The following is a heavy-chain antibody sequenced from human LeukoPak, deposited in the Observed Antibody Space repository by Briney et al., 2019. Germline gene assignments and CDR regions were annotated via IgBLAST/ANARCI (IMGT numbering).Heavy chain of an antibody. Sequence: GGSLRLSCAASGFTLSTYWMSWVRQAPGKGLEWVSAISGSGGSTYYADSVKGRFTISRDNSKNTLYLQMNSLRAEGTAVYYCAKAPDIVVVDCYDYWGQGTLVTVSS. J-gene: IGHJ4*02. V-gene: IGHV3-23*01. D-gene: IGHD2-15*01. CDR1: GFTLSTYW. CDR2: ISGSGGST. CDR3: AKAPDIVVVDCYDY.